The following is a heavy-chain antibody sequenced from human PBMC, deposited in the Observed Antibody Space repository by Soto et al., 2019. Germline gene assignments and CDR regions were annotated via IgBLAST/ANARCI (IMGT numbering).Heavy chain of an antibody. CDR3: ARRAGDYYGSGSYYPTYYYYYGMDV. V-gene: IGHV4-39*01. J-gene: IGHJ6*02. Sequence: PSETLSLTCTVSGGSISSSSYYWDWIRQPPGKGLEWIGRIYYSGSTYYNPSLKSRVTISVDTSKNQFSLKLSSVTAADTAVYYCARRAGDYYGSGSYYPTYYYYYGMDVWGQGTTVTVSS. CDR2: IYYSGST. CDR1: GGSISSSSYY. D-gene: IGHD3-10*01.